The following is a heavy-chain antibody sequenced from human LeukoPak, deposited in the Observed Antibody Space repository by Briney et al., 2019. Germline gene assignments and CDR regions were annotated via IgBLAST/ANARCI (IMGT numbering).Heavy chain of an antibody. V-gene: IGHV3-7*01. CDR3: ARDSQYNYYYGSGTGAFDI. Sequence: GGSLRLSCAASGFTFSSYWMSWVRQAPGKGLEWVANIKQDGSEKYYVDSVKGRFTISRDNAKNSLYLQMNSLRAEDTAVYYCARDSQYNYYYGSGTGAFDIWGQGTMVTVSS. D-gene: IGHD3-10*01. J-gene: IGHJ3*02. CDR1: GFTFSSYW. CDR2: IKQDGSEK.